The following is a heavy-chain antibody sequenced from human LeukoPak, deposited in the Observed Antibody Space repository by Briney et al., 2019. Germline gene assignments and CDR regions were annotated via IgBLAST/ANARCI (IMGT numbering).Heavy chain of an antibody. D-gene: IGHD6-25*01. Sequence: GGSLRLSCAASGFTFSSYGMSWVRQAPGKGLEWVSTISVAGSNTYYTDSVKGRFTIPRDNSENTLYLQMNSLRADDTAMYYCAKDATGYSSGGGYFDYWGQGALVTVSS. CDR3: AKDATGYSSGGGYFDY. V-gene: IGHV3-23*01. J-gene: IGHJ4*02. CDR2: ISVAGSNT. CDR1: GFTFSSYG.